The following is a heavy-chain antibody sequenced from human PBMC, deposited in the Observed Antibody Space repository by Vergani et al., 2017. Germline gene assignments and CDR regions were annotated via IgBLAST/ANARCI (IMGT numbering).Heavy chain of an antibody. J-gene: IGHJ4*02. Sequence: QFQLVQSGAEVKKPGASVKVSCKASGYTFTSYAMHWVRQAPGQRLEWMGWINAGNGNTKYSQKFQGRVTITRDTSASTAYMELSSLRSEDTAVYYCAREGFYDYVWGSYRLRGGYYFDYWGQGTLVTVSS. D-gene: IGHD3-16*02. V-gene: IGHV1-3*01. CDR3: AREGFYDYVWGSYRLRGGYYFDY. CDR2: INAGNGNT. CDR1: GYTFTSYA.